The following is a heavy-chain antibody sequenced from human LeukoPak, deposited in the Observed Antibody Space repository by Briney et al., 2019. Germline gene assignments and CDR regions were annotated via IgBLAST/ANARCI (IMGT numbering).Heavy chain of an antibody. J-gene: IGHJ3*02. CDR1: GFTFSSYS. CDR2: ISSSSSYI. CDR3: ARASAQGGGAFDI. Sequence: AGGSLRLSCAASGFTFSSYSMNWVRQAPGKGLEWVSSISSSSSYIYYADSVKGRFTISRDNAKNSLYLQMNSLRAEDTAVYYCARASAQGGGAFDIWGQGTMVTVSS. D-gene: IGHD1-26*01. V-gene: IGHV3-21*01.